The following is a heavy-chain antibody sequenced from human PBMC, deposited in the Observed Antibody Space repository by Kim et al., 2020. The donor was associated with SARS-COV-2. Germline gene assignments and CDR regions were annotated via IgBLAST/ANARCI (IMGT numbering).Heavy chain of an antibody. V-gene: IGHV3-23*01. Sequence: GGSLRLSCAASGFTFSSYAMSWVRQAPGKGLEWVSAISGSGGSTYYADSVKGRFTISRDNSKNTLYLQMNSLRAEDTAVYYCETYYYDSSGSPVGYYYYYGMDVWGQGTTVTVSS. CDR2: ISGSGGST. CDR1: GFTFSSYA. J-gene: IGHJ6*02. CDR3: ETYYYDSSGSPVGYYYYYGMDV. D-gene: IGHD3-22*01.